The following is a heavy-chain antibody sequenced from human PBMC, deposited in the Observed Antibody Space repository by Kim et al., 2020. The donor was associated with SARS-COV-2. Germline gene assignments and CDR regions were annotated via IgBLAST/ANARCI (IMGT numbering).Heavy chain of an antibody. CDR3: ATQNPKALDY. CDR1: GFSFSDIS. CDR2: VTRRVDNYAT. J-gene: IGHJ4*02. Sequence: GGSLRLSCAASGFSFSDISMHWVRQAPGKGLEWIGRVTRRVDNYATGYSESLNGRVTISRDDSKKMTYLEFYSLRIDDTAVYYCATQNPKALDYWGQGILVTVSS. V-gene: IGHV3-73*01.